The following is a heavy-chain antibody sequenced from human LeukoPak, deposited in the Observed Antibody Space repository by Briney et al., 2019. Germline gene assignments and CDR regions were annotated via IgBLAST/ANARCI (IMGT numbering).Heavy chain of an antibody. J-gene: IGHJ4*02. CDR3: LRGDRRDY. CDR1: GFTFSSYA. V-gene: IGHV3-21*06. CDR2: IDSSGGYM. Sequence: GGSLRLSCAPSGFTFSSYAMNWARQAPGKGLEWVSSIDSSGGYMFYADSVKGRFIISRDNAKDSLYLQMNSLRVEDTAVYYCLRGDRRDYWGQGTLVTVSS.